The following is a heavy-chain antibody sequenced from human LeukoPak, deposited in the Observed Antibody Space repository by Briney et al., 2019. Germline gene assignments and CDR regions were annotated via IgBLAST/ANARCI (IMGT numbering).Heavy chain of an antibody. CDR3: ARDRAAAAKGWFDP. Sequence: GGSLRLSCAASGFTFSSYWMHWVREAPGKGLVWVSRINSDGSSTSYADSVKGRFTISRDNAKNTLYLQMNSLRAEDTAVYYCARDRAAAAKGWFDPWGQGTLVTVSS. J-gene: IGHJ5*02. V-gene: IGHV3-74*01. CDR1: GFTFSSYW. CDR2: INSDGSST. D-gene: IGHD6-13*01.